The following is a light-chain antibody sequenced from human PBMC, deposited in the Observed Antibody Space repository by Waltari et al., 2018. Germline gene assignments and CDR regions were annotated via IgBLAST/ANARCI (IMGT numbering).Light chain of an antibody. CDR1: QGISSW. J-gene: IGKJ1*01. CDR3: QQYDHYPWT. CDR2: QAS. Sequence: DIQMTQSPSTLSASVGDRVTITCRTRQGISSWLAWYHQTPGKAPKLLIYQASTLESGGPSRFSGSGSGTEFTLTISSLQPDDSATYYCQQYDHYPWTFGQVTKVELK. V-gene: IGKV1-5*03.